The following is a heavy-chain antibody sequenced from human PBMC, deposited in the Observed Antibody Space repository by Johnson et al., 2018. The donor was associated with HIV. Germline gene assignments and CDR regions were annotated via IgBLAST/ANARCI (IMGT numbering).Heavy chain of an antibody. J-gene: IGHJ3*02. CDR3: VREGAPSGRDFGAVDI. D-gene: IGHD1-26*01. Sequence: VQLVESGGGVVQPGRSLRLSCTASGITFNRFPMNWVRQAPGKGLEWVAVISSDESYKHYGDSVKGRFTVSKDSSKSTLFLQMNSLRPDDTAVYYCVREGAPSGRDFGAVDIWGQGTVVTVSS. CDR1: GITFNRFP. V-gene: IGHV3-30*04. CDR2: ISSDESYK.